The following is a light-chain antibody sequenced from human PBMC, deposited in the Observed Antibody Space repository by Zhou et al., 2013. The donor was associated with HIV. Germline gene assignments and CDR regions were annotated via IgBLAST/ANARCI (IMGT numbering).Light chain of an antibody. Sequence: DIQMTQSPSTLSASVGDRVTITCRAGQNINSWLAWYQQKPGKAPKLLIYKASGLESGVPSKFSGSGSGTEFTLTISSLQPDDYATYYCQQYNSHPITFGQGTRLEI. J-gene: IGKJ5*01. CDR2: KAS. CDR1: QNINSW. V-gene: IGKV1-5*03. CDR3: QQYNSHPIT.